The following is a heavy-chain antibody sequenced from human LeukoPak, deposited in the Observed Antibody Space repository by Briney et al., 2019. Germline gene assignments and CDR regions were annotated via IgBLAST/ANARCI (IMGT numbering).Heavy chain of an antibody. CDR1: GGSISSYY. Sequence: PSETLSLTCTVSGGSISSYYWSWIRQPPGKGLEWIGEINHSGSTNYNPSLKSRVTISVDTSKNQFSLKLSSVTAADTAVYYCARGREWELLGYYFDYWGQGTLVTVSS. D-gene: IGHD1-26*01. CDR2: INHSGST. V-gene: IGHV4-34*01. CDR3: ARGREWELLGYYFDY. J-gene: IGHJ4*02.